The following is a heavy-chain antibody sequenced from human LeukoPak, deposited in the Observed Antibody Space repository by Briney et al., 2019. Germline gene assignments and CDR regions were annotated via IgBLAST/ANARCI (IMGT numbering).Heavy chain of an antibody. Sequence: AAVKVACKGSGFPFNGYYMHWVRQAPGQGLEWMGWINLNSGDTSYAQKFQGRVTMTRDTSISTAYMELRSLRSDDTAVYHCAREGDSSADAFDIWGLGTMVTVSS. CDR1: GFPFNGYY. D-gene: IGHD3-22*01. J-gene: IGHJ3*02. CDR2: INLNSGDT. CDR3: AREGDSSADAFDI. V-gene: IGHV1-2*02.